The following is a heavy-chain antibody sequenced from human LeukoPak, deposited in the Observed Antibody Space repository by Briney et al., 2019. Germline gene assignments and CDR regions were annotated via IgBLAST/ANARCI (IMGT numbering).Heavy chain of an antibody. Sequence: GGSLRLSCAASGFTFSSYGMHWVRQAPGKGLEWVAVIWYDGSNKYYADSVKGRFTISRDNSKNTLYLQMDSLRAEDTAIYYCAKDGGYCSSTSCYTQKFDYWGQGTLVTVSS. CDR3: AKDGGYCSSTSCYTQKFDY. CDR1: GFTFSSYG. J-gene: IGHJ4*02. D-gene: IGHD2-2*02. CDR2: IWYDGSNK. V-gene: IGHV3-33*06.